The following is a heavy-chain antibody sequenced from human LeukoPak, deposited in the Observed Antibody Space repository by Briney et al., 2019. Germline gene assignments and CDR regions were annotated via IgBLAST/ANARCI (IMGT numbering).Heavy chain of an antibody. CDR1: GFTFDDYA. CDR3: AKDMKMSSGYDYYYYYGMDV. CDR2: ISWNSGSI. Sequence: PGGSLRLSCAASGFTFDDYAMPWVRQAPGKGLEWVSGISWNSGSIGYADSVKGRFTISRDNAKNSLYLQMNSLRAEDTALYYCAKDMKMSSGYDYYYYYGMDVWGQGTTVTVSS. J-gene: IGHJ6*02. D-gene: IGHD5-12*01. V-gene: IGHV3-9*01.